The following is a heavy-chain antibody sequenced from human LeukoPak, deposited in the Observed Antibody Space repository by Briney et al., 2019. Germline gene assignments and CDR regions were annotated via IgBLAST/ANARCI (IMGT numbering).Heavy chain of an antibody. V-gene: IGHV1-2*02. Sequence: ASVKVSCKASGYTFTGYYMHWVRQAPGQGLEWMGWINPNSGGTNYAQKFQGRVTMTRDTSISTAYMELSRLRSDDTAVYYCARMIFGVEHDAFDIWGQGTMVTVSS. CDR3: ARMIFGVEHDAFDI. J-gene: IGHJ3*02. CDR2: INPNSGGT. D-gene: IGHD3-3*01. CDR1: GYTFTGYY.